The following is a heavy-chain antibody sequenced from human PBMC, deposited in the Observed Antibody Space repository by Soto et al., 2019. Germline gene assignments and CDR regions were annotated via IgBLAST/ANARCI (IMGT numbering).Heavy chain of an antibody. CDR3: ANLPQHFVVVTAIDY. CDR1: GFTFSSYA. Sequence: EVQLLESGGGLVQPGGSLRLSCAASGFTFSSYAMSWVRQAPGKGLEWVSAISGSGGSTYYADSVKGRFTISRDNSKNTLYLQMNSLRAEHTAVYYCANLPQHFVVVTAIDYWGQGTLVTVSS. V-gene: IGHV3-23*01. D-gene: IGHD2-21*02. CDR2: ISGSGGST. J-gene: IGHJ4*02.